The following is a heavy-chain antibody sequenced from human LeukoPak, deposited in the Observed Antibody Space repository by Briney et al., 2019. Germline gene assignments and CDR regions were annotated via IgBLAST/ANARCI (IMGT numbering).Heavy chain of an antibody. CDR1: GFTFSSYS. J-gene: IGHJ4*02. CDR3: ARESLPIVVVPAAIGY. Sequence: GGSLRLSCAASGFTFSSYSTNWVRQAPGKGLEWVSSISSSSSYIYYADSVKGRFTISRDNAKNSLYLQMNSLRAEDTAVYYCARESLPIVVVPAAIGYWGQGTLVTVSS. V-gene: IGHV3-21*01. CDR2: ISSSSSYI. D-gene: IGHD2-2*01.